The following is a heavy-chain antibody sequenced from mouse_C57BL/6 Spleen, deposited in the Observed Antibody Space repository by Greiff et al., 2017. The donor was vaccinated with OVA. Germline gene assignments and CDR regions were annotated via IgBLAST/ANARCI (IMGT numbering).Heavy chain of an antibody. CDR3: ASLKGNYWYFDV. CDR1: GYTFTSYW. V-gene: IGHV1-55*01. CDR2: IYPGSGST. J-gene: IGHJ1*03. D-gene: IGHD2-1*01. Sequence: VQLQQPGAELVKPGASVKMSCKASGYTFTSYWITWVKQRPGQGLKWIGDIYPGSGSTNYNEKFKSKATLTVDTSSSTAYMQLSSLTSEDSAVYYCASLKGNYWYFDVWGTGTTVTVSS.